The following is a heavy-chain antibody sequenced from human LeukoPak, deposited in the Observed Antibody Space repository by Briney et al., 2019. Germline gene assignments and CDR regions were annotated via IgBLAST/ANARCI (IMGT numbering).Heavy chain of an antibody. Sequence: GGSLRLSCAASGFTFSSYAMTWVRQAPGKGLEWVSAIGSGGSAYYADSVKGRFTISRDNSKNTLYLHMNSLRAEDTAVYYCAGDRGVLTMIVPSDYWGQGTLVTVSS. D-gene: IGHD3-22*01. CDR2: IGSGGSA. CDR3: AGDRGVLTMIVPSDY. J-gene: IGHJ4*02. V-gene: IGHV3-23*01. CDR1: GFTFSSYA.